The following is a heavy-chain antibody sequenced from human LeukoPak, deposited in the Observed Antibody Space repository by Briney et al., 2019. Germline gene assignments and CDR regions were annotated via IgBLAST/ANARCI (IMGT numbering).Heavy chain of an antibody. CDR1: GFTFSSYS. J-gene: IGHJ6*03. CDR2: INSDGSST. CDR3: ARGLRYFDWSLGHYYYYMDV. V-gene: IGHV3-74*01. D-gene: IGHD3-9*01. Sequence: GGSLRLSCAASGFTFSSYSMNWVRQAPGKGLVWVSRINSDGSSTSYADSVKGRFTISRDNAKNTLYLQMNSLRAEDTAVYYCARGLRYFDWSLGHYYYYMDVWGKGTTVTISS.